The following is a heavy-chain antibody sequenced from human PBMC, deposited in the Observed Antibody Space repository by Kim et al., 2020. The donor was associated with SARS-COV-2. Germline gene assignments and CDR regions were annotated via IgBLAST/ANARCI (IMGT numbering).Heavy chain of an antibody. CDR3: VRQHGSGRDGNWFDT. J-gene: IGHJ5*01. Sequence: GGSLRLSCVVSGFPVNDNHMSWVRQAPGKGLEWVGVIYPVGTTYYPESVRGRFIIARDNSKNTVYLHMIALGSEDTGVYFCVRQHGSGRDGNWFDTWGQGTFVTFSS. CDR1: GFPVNDNH. V-gene: IGHV3-66*04. CDR2: IYPVGTT. D-gene: IGHD6-25*01.